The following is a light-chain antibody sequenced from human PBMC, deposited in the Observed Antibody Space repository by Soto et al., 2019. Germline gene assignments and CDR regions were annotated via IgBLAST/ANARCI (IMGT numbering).Light chain of an antibody. CDR2: GAS. V-gene: IGKV3-15*01. Sequence: EIMMRQSPATLSVSPGERATLSCRASQSVTSNLAWYQQKPGQAPRLLIYGASNRATGIPGRFGGSGFGTEFTLTISNLQSEDLAVYYCQQYNNWPFTFGQGTRLESK. J-gene: IGKJ5*01. CDR1: QSVTSN. CDR3: QQYNNWPFT.